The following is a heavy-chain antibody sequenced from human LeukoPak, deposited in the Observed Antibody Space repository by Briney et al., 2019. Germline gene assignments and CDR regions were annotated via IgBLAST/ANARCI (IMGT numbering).Heavy chain of an antibody. CDR3: ARLPLEYCSGGSCYSGYFDY. V-gene: IGHV4-39*01. J-gene: IGHJ4*02. CDR1: GGSISSRSYY. D-gene: IGHD2-15*01. CDR2: IYYSGST. Sequence: SETLSLTCTVSGGSISSRSYYWGWIRQPLGKGLEWIGSIYYSGSTYYNPSLKSRVTISVDTSKNQFSLKLSSVTAAEMAMYYCARLPLEYCSGGSCYSGYFDYWGQGTLVTVSS.